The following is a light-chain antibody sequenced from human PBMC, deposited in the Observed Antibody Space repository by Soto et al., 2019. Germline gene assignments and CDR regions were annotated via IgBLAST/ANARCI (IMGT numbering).Light chain of an antibody. Sequence: QSALTPPPSASGSPGQSVTISCTGINNDSGGYTYVSWYQQLPGKAPKLIIYEVNKRPSGIPDRFSGSKSGNTASLTVSGLQPEDEAEYFCSSYSRSINYVFGTGTKVTVL. V-gene: IGLV2-8*01. J-gene: IGLJ1*01. CDR2: EVN. CDR3: SSYSRSINYV. CDR1: NNDSGGYTY.